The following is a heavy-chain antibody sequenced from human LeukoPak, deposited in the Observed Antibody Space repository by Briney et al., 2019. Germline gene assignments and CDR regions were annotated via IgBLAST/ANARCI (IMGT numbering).Heavy chain of an antibody. CDR2: ISSSSSYI. CDR1: GFTFRAYS. V-gene: IGHV3-21*01. J-gene: IGHJ4*02. CDR3: TRDRHDWNYTSANGIRGSPSANDY. Sequence: PGGSLRLSCAASGFTFRAYSMNWVRQAPGKGLEWVSSISSSSSYIYYADSVKGRFTISRDNAKHSLYLQMNSLRVEDTAVYYCTRDRHDWNYTSANGIRGSPSANDYWGQGTLVTVSS. D-gene: IGHD1-7*01.